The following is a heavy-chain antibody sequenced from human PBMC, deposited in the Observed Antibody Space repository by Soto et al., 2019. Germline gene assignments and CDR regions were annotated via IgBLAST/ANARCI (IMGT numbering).Heavy chain of an antibody. CDR3: AKQTVAGPENWFDP. CDR2: ISWNSGNI. J-gene: IGHJ5*02. V-gene: IGHV3-9*01. Sequence: GGSLRLSCAASGFTFDDYAMHWVRQPPGKGLEWVSSISWNSGNIVYADSVKGRFTISRDNAKNSLYLQMNSLRVEDTAFYYCAKQTVAGPENWFDPWGQGTMVTVS. CDR1: GFTFDDYA. D-gene: IGHD6-19*01.